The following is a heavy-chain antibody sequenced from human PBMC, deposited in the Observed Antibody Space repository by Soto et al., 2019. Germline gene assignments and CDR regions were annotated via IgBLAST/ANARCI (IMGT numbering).Heavy chain of an antibody. V-gene: IGHV4-61*01. CDR2: IYYSGST. CDR3: ARGPRYWYFDL. Sequence: PSGTLSLTCTVSGGSVSSGSYYWTWIRQPPGKGLEWIGYIYYSGSTNYNPSLKSRVTISVDTSKNQFSLKLSSVTAADTAVYYCARGPRYWYFDLWGRGILVTVSS. J-gene: IGHJ2*01. CDR1: GGSVSSGSYY.